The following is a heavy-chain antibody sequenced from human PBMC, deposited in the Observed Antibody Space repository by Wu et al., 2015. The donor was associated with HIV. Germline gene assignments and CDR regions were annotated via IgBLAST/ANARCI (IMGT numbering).Heavy chain of an antibody. J-gene: IGHJ4*02. V-gene: IGHV1-69*01. CDR1: GGSFSSYT. CDR2: IIPSFATA. Sequence: QVQLVQSGAEVKKPGASVKVSCKTSGGSFSSYTIFWVRQAPGEGLEWVGGIIPSFATAHYAQNFQGRVTITTDEVTSTAYLELRSLRSEDAAVYYCATDGDYISGSVYWGQGTLVTVSS. D-gene: IGHD6-19*01. CDR3: ATDGDYISGSVY.